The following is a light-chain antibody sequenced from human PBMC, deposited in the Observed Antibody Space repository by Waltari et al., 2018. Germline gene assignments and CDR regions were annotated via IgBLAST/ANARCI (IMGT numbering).Light chain of an antibody. CDR1: QSISFW. V-gene: IGKV1-5*03. CDR2: KAS. J-gene: IGKJ1*01. CDR3: QQYNSYRT. Sequence: DIKMTQSPSTLSASVGDRVTITCRASQSISFWLAWYQQKPGKAPKLLIYKASSLESGVPSRFSDSGSGTEFTLTISSLQPDDFATYYCQQYNSYRTFGQGTKVEIK.